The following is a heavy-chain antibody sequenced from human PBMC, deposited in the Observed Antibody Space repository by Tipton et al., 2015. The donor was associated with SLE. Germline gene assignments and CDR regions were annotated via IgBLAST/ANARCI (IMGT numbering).Heavy chain of an antibody. CDR1: GGSISSHY. V-gene: IGHV4-59*11. CDR2: IYYSGST. Sequence: TLSLTCTVSGGSISSHYWSWIRQPPGKGLEWIGYIYYSGSTNYNPSLKSRVTISVDTSKNQFSLKLGSVTAADTAVYYCAGRGYYYYYRDVWGKGTTVTVSS. J-gene: IGHJ6*03. CDR3: AGRGYYYYYRDV.